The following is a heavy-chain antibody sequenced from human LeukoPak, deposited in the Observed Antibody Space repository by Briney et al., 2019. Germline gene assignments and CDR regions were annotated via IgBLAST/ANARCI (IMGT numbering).Heavy chain of an antibody. CDR3: TTGRYSSSWYED. V-gene: IGHV3-15*01. D-gene: IGHD6-13*01. Sequence: GGSLRLSCAASGFTFSNAWMSWVRQAPGKGLEGVGRIKSKTDGGTTDYAAPVKGRFTISRDDSKNTLYLQMNSLKTEDTAVYYCTTGRYSSSWYEDWGQGTLVTVSS. CDR2: IKSKTDGGTT. CDR1: GFTFSNAW. J-gene: IGHJ4*02.